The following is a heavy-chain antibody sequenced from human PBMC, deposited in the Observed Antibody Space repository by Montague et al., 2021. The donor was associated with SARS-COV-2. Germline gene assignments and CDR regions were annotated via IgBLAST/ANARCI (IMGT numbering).Heavy chain of an antibody. Sequence: SETLSLTCDVYGGSFSSYWSWIRQPPGRGLGWVGHISHGGGTNYNPSLXSRVTISVDTSKNQVSLKLSSVTAADTAVYYCASHCGGGRCYFGMDVWGQGTTVTVSS. J-gene: IGHJ6*02. CDR2: ISHGGGT. D-gene: IGHD2-15*01. CDR3: ASHCGGGRCYFGMDV. V-gene: IGHV4-34*01. CDR1: GGSFSSY.